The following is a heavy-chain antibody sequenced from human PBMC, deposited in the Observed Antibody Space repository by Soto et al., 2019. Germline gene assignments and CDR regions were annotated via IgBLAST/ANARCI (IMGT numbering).Heavy chain of an antibody. V-gene: IGHV3-74*01. D-gene: IGHD3-3*01. Sequence: QTGGSLRLSCAASGFTFSSYWMHGVRQAPGKGLVWVSRINSDGSSTSYADSVKGRFTISRDNAKNTLYLQMNSLRAEDTAVYYCARDEGRITIFGVVIYGALNYYYYGMDVWGQGTTVTVSS. CDR1: GFTFSSYW. CDR2: INSDGSST. CDR3: ARDEGRITIFGVVIYGALNYYYYGMDV. J-gene: IGHJ6*02.